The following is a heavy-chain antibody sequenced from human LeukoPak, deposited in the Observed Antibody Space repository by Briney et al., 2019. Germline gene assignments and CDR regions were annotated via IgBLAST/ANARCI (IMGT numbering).Heavy chain of an antibody. Sequence: GGSLRLSCAASGFTFSDYYMSWIRQAPGKGLEWVSAISGSGGSTYYADSVKGRFTISRDNSKSTLYLQMNSLRAEDTAVYYCAKDQKHYYYYYYMDVWGKGTTVTVSS. CDR3: AKDQKHYYYYYYMDV. V-gene: IGHV3-23*01. CDR1: GFTFSDYY. CDR2: ISGSGGST. J-gene: IGHJ6*03.